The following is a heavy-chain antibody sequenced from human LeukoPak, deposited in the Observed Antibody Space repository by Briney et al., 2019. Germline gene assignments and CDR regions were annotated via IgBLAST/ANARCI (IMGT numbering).Heavy chain of an antibody. Sequence: PSETLSLTCTVSGGSISSYYWSWIRQPPGKGLEWIGYIYYSGSTNYNPSLKSRVTISVDTSKNQFSLKLSSVTAADTAVYYCARQRDTAMVTGHYYSYRDVGGKGTTVPVSS. D-gene: IGHD5-18*01. CDR3: ARQRDTAMVTGHYYSYRDV. J-gene: IGHJ6*03. CDR2: IYYSGST. CDR1: GGSISSYY. V-gene: IGHV4-59*08.